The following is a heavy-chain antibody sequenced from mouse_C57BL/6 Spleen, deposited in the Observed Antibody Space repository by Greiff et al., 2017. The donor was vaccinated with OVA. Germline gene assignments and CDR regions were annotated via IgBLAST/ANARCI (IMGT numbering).Heavy chain of an antibody. D-gene: IGHD4-1*01. CDR2: IDPSDSYT. CDR1: GYTFTSYW. CDR3: ARVGEQRKHQAWFAY. V-gene: IGHV1-69*01. Sequence: VQLQQPGAELVMPGASVKLSCKASGYTFTSYWMHWVKQRPGQGLEWIGEIDPSDSYTNYNQKFKGKATLTVDKSSSTAYMQLSSLTSEDSAVYYCARVGEQRKHQAWFAYWGQGTLVTVSA. J-gene: IGHJ3*01.